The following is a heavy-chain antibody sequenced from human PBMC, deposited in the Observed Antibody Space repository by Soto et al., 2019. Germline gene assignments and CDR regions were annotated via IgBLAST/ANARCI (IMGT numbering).Heavy chain of an antibody. D-gene: IGHD3-22*01. CDR3: ALILRGYYYYSSGYHFDY. V-gene: IGHV2-26*01. CDR2: IFSNDEK. Sequence: QVTLKESGPVLVKPTETLTLTCTVSGFSLSNARMGVSWIRQPPGKALEWLAHIFSNDEKSYSTSLKSRLTIAKDTSKSQVVITMTNMDPVDTATYYCALILRGYYYYSSGYHFDYWGQGTLVTVSS. CDR1: GFSLSNARMG. J-gene: IGHJ4*02.